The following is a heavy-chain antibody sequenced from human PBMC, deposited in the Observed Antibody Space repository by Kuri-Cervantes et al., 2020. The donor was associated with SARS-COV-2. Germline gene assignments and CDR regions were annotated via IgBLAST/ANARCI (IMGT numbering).Heavy chain of an antibody. D-gene: IGHD3-16*01. Sequence: AETVSCKASGYTFTGYYMPWVRQDPGQRLEWMGWNNPNSGGTNYAQKFQGRVTMTRDTSISTAYMELSRLRSDDTAVYYFARDFPFGGDYWGQGTMVTVSS. CDR2: NNPNSGGT. J-gene: IGHJ4*02. CDR1: GYTFTGYY. V-gene: IGHV1-2*02. CDR3: ARDFPFGGDY.